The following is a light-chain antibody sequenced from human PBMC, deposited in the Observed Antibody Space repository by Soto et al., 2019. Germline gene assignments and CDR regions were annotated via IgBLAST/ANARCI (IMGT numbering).Light chain of an antibody. CDR1: QGIRNV. CDR2: AAS. Sequence: DLQMTQSPTSLSASVGDRVTITCRASQGIRNVVAWYQQKPGKAPKLLIYAASTLQSGVPSRFSGSGSGTAFTLTINSLQPDDVATYSCQKYSIVPVFGPGTKVEIK. CDR3: QKYSIVPV. V-gene: IGKV1-27*01. J-gene: IGKJ3*01.